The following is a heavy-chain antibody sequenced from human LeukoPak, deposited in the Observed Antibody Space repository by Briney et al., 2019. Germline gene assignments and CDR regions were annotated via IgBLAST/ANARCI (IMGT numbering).Heavy chain of an antibody. CDR1: GCSISSYY. CDR3: ARGPDYGDYEGWFDP. V-gene: IGHV4-59*01. Sequence: SETLSLTCTVSGCSISSYYWSWIRQPPGKGLEWSGYIYYSGSTNYNPSLKSRVTISVDTSKNQFSLKLSSVTAADTAVYYCARGPDYGDYEGWFDPWGQGTLVTVSS. J-gene: IGHJ5*02. D-gene: IGHD4-17*01. CDR2: IYYSGST.